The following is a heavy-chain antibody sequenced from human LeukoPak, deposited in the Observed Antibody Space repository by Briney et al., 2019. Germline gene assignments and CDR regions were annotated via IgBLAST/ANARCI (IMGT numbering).Heavy chain of an antibody. J-gene: IGHJ3*02. D-gene: IGHD1-26*01. CDR3: TSGSYWGDDAFDI. CDR1: GFTFSGSA. Sequence: PGGSLRLSCAASGFTFSGSAMHWVRQASGKGLEWVGRIRSKANSYATAYAASVKGRFTISRDDSKNTAYLQMNSLKTEDTAVYYCTSGSYWGDDAFDIWGQGTLVTVSS. CDR2: IRSKANSYAT. V-gene: IGHV3-73*01.